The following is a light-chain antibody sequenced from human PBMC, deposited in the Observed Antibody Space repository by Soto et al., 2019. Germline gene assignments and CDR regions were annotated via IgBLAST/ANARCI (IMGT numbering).Light chain of an antibody. Sequence: ERVRKLTLVTVSVSPGEEATLSCRAMQTVSRNLAWYQQKPGQAPRLLIYDASTRATGIPARFSGSGSGTDFTLTISRLEPEDFAVYFCQQYGYSPPFTFGPRRRLEIK. V-gene: IGKV3D-15*01. CDR2: DAS. CDR1: QTVSRN. J-gene: IGKJ5*01. CDR3: QQYGYSPPFT.